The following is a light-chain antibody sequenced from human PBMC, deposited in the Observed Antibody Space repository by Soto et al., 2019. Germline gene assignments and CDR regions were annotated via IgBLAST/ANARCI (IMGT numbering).Light chain of an antibody. CDR1: QGISNW. Sequence: DIQMTQSPSSVSASVGDRVTITCRASQGISNWLAWYQQQPGKAPKLLISSAYTLQSGVPSRFSGGGSGAHFTIIISSLQPEDFATSYCQQTNTFLPLAFGGGTKVEIK. V-gene: IGKV1-12*01. CDR2: SAY. J-gene: IGKJ4*01. CDR3: QQTNTFLPLA.